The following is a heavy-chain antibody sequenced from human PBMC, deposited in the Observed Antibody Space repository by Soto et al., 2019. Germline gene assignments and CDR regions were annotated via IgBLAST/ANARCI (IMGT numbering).Heavy chain of an antibody. CDR1: GFTFRNYW. J-gene: IGHJ4*02. CDR2: IKPDGSDK. Sequence: SLRLSCAASGFTFRNYWMGWVRQTPDKGLEWVANIKPDGSDKYYVDSVKDRFTISRDNAKNSLFLQMNSLRAEDTAVYYCARENYFDYWGQGALVTVS. CDR3: ARENYFDY. V-gene: IGHV3-7*01.